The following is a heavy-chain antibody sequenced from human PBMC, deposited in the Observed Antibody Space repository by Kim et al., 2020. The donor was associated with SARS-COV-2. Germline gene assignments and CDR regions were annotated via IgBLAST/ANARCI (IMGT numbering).Heavy chain of an antibody. CDR3: ARLRGGYSSSWYVGNYYGMDV. CDR2: ISSSSSTI. J-gene: IGHJ6*04. D-gene: IGHD6-13*01. V-gene: IGHV3-48*02. Sequence: GGSLRLSCVASGFTFSSYSMNWVRQAPGKGLEWVSYISSSSSTIYYADSVKGRFTISRDNAKNSLYLQMNSLRDEDTAVYYCARLRGGYSSSWYVGNYYGMDVWGEGTPVTVSS. CDR1: GFTFSSYS.